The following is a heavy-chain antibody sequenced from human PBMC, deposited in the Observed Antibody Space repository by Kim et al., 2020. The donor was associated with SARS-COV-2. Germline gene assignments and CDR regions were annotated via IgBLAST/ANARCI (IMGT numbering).Heavy chain of an antibody. V-gene: IGHV1-3*01. J-gene: IGHJ4*02. Sequence: SQKFQGRVTITRDTSASTAYMELSSLRSEDTAVYYCARSILRGSGSLPDYWGQGTLVTVSS. CDR3: ARSILRGSGSLPDY. D-gene: IGHD3-10*01.